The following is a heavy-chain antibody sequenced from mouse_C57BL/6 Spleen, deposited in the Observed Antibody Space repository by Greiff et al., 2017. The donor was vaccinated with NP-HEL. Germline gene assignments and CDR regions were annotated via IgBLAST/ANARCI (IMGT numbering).Heavy chain of an antibody. CDR1: GYAFSSSW. D-gene: IGHD1-1*01. V-gene: IGHV1-82*01. CDR2: IYPGDGDT. Sequence: VQLQQSGPELVKPGASVKISCKASGYAFSSSWMNWVKQRPGQGLEWIGRIYPGDGDTNYNGKFKGKATLTADKSSSTAYMQLSSLTSEDSAVYFCAPYYYGSSSYAMDYWGQGTSVTVSS. CDR3: APYYYGSSSYAMDY. J-gene: IGHJ4*01.